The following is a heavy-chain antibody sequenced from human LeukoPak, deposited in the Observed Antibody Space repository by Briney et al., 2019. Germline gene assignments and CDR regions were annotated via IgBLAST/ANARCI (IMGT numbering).Heavy chain of an antibody. J-gene: IGHJ5*02. V-gene: IGHV1-2*02. Sequence: ASVKVSCKTSGYTFTSYDLNWVRQATGQGLEWMGWMNPNSGGTNYAQKFQGRVTMTRDTSISTAYMELSRLRSDDTAVYYCARTLLSTYNWFDPWGQGTLVTVSS. CDR3: ARTLLSTYNWFDP. CDR2: MNPNSGGT. CDR1: GYTFTSYD. D-gene: IGHD3-10*01.